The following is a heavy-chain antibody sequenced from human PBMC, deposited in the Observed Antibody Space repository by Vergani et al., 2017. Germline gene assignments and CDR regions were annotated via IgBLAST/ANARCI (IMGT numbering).Heavy chain of an antibody. J-gene: IGHJ5*02. D-gene: IGHD3-9*01. V-gene: IGHV3-33*01. CDR3: ASVDFDWSIPPP. CDR1: GFTFNQYG. Sequence: QVQLVESGGGVVQPGRSLRLSCAASGFTFNQYGMHWVRQAPGKGLEWVAVTWYDGNNKQYADSVKGRFTISRDNSKSTMYLQMNSLRDEDTAVYYCASVDFDWSIPPPWGQGTLVTVSS. CDR2: TWYDGNNK.